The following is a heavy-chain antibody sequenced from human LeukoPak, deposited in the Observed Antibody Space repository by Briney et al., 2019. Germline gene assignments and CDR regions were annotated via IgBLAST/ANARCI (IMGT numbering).Heavy chain of an antibody. CDR3: AKSFAMVAATTGY. Sequence: TGGSLRLSCAASGFTFSSYAMSWVRQAPGKGLEWVSAISGSGGSTYYADSVKGRFTISRDNSKNTLYLQMNSLRAEDTAVYYRAKSFAMVAATTGYWGQGTLVTVSS. J-gene: IGHJ4*02. V-gene: IGHV3-23*01. CDR2: ISGSGGST. CDR1: GFTFSSYA. D-gene: IGHD2-15*01.